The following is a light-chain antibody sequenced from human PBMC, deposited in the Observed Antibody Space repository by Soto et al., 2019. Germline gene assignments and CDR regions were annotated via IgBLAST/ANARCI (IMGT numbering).Light chain of an antibody. CDR3: QQYNNWPLT. V-gene: IGKV3-15*01. CDR2: RAS. CDR1: QSVKSN. Sequence: EILLTQSPATLSVSPGERATLSWGASQSVKSNLAWYQQKPGQAPRLLIYRASTRATGISGSLSGSGSGTELTITISSMKYEDFEVYYCQQYNNWPLTFGPGTKVDIK. J-gene: IGKJ3*01.